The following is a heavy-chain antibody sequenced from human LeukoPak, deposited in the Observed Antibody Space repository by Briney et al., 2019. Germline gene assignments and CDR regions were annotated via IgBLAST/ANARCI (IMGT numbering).Heavy chain of an antibody. CDR2: IYYSGST. V-gene: IGHV4-31*03. CDR1: GGSISSGGYY. Sequence: PSETQSLTCTVSGGSISSGGYYWSWIRQHPGKGLEWIGYIYYSGSTYYNPSLKSRVTISVDTSKNQFSLKLSSVTAADTAVYYCARVSGDYGDYGYRFDYWGQGTLVTVSS. CDR3: ARVSGDYGDYGYRFDY. J-gene: IGHJ4*02. D-gene: IGHD4-17*01.